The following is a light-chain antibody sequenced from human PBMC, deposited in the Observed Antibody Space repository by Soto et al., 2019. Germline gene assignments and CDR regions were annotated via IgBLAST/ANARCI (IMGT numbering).Light chain of an antibody. J-gene: IGKJ4*01. V-gene: IGKV3-20*01. Sequence: EIVLTQSPGTLSLSPGERATLSCRASQSVSSSYLVWYQQKPGQAPRLLIYGASSRATGIPDRFSGSGSGTDFTLTISRLEPEDFAVYYCQQYGSSPNLTFGGGTKVEIK. CDR2: GAS. CDR3: QQYGSSPNLT. CDR1: QSVSSSY.